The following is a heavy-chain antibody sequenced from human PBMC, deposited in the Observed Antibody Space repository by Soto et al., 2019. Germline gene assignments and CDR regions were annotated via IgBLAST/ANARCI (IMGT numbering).Heavy chain of an antibody. V-gene: IGHV4-61*01. Sequence: PSETLSLTCTVPGGSVNIGTYYWSWIRQPPGKGLEWIGEIYHSGSTNYNPSLKSRVTISVDKSKNQFSLKLSSVTAADTAVYYCARDYMVRGVMRWFDPWGQGTLVTVSS. CDR1: GGSVNIGTYY. CDR2: IYHSGST. D-gene: IGHD3-10*01. CDR3: ARDYMVRGVMRWFDP. J-gene: IGHJ5*02.